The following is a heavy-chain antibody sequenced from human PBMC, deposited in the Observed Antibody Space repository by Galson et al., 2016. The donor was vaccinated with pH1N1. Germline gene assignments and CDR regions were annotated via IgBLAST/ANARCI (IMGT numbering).Heavy chain of an antibody. D-gene: IGHD3-9*01. Sequence: SVKVSCKASGYIFTRYYIHWLRQAPGQGLEWMAVMNLADGGSIYNQKFQGRVTLTRDTSTSSVYMALTNLRSDDAAVYYCARRYYFDSWGQGTQVTVSS. CDR3: ARRYYFDS. J-gene: IGHJ4*02. CDR2: MNLADGGS. V-gene: IGHV1-46*01. CDR1: GYIFTRYY.